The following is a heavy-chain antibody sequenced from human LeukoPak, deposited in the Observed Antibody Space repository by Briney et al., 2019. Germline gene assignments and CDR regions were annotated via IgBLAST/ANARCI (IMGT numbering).Heavy chain of an antibody. V-gene: IGHV3-23*01. CDR3: ANLYSSSWYAAH. Sequence: PGGSLRLSCAASGFTFSGYAMSWVRQAPGKGLEWVSAISGSGGSTYYADSVKGRFTISRDNSKNTLSLQMNSLRAEDTAVYYCANLYSSSWYAAHWGQGTLVTVSS. D-gene: IGHD6-13*01. J-gene: IGHJ4*02. CDR1: GFTFSGYA. CDR2: ISGSGGST.